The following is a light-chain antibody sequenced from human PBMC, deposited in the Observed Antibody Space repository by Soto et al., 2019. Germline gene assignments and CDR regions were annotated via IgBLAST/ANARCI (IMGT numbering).Light chain of an antibody. CDR3: QQYSSYGT. CDR1: QDIGSD. Sequence: DIQMTQSLSSLSASVGDRVVITGRASQDIGSDLAWHQQKPGKAPERLIYAASTLQNGVPSRFSGSGSGTEFTLTISSLQPDDFATYYGQQYSSYGTFGQGTKVDI. V-gene: IGKV1-17*01. CDR2: AAS. J-gene: IGKJ1*01.